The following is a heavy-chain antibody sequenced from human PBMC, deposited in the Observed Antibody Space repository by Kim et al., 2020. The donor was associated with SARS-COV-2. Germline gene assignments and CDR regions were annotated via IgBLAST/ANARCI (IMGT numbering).Heavy chain of an antibody. Sequence: SETLSLTCTVSGGSISSSSYYWGWIRQPPGKGLEWIGSIYYSGSTYYNPSLKSRVTISVDTSKNQFSLKLSSVTAADTAVYYCARNRWVRCSGGSCYSGYYYYGMDVWGQGTTVTVSS. J-gene: IGHJ6*02. CDR2: IYYSGST. V-gene: IGHV4-39*07. D-gene: IGHD2-15*01. CDR3: ARNRWVRCSGGSCYSGYYYYGMDV. CDR1: GGSISSSSYY.